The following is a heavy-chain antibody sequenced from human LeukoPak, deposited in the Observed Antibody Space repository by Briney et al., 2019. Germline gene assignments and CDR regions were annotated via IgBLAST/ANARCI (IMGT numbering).Heavy chain of an antibody. D-gene: IGHD3-10*01. J-gene: IGHJ4*02. Sequence: SETLSLTCTVSDGSITNYYWSWIRQAPGRGLEWIGNIHSSGGTKYSPSLKSRISISVDTSKNQFSLKLSSVTAADTAVYYCARLYYGSGSDPQFDYWGQGTLVTVSS. CDR3: ARLYYGSGSDPQFDY. CDR2: IHSSGGT. CDR1: DGSITNYY. V-gene: IGHV4-59*08.